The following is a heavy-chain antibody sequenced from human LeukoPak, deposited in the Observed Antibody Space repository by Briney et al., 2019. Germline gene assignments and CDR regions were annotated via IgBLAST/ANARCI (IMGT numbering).Heavy chain of an antibody. V-gene: IGHV3-23*01. CDR2: ISGSGDNT. CDR1: GFTVSSYA. Sequence: PGGSLRLSCAASGFTVSSYAMSWVRQAPGKGLEWVSGISGSGDNTYYADSVKGRFTISRDNSKNTLYVQVNSLGTEDTAAYYCAKGSYYDSSGSFYFDYWGQGTPVTVSS. D-gene: IGHD3-22*01. J-gene: IGHJ4*02. CDR3: AKGSYYDSSGSFYFDY.